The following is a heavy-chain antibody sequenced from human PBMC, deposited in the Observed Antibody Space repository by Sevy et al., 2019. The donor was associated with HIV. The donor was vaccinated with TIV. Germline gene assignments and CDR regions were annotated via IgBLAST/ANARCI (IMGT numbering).Heavy chain of an antibody. CDR3: ARDREKGYCSSTSCSYYFDY. D-gene: IGHD2-2*01. V-gene: IGHV1-69*04. CDR1: GGTFSSYA. Sequence: ASVKVSCKASGGTFSSYAISWVRQAPGQGLEWMGRIIPILGIANYAQKFQGRVTITADKSTSTAYMELSSLRSEDTAVYYCARDREKGYCSSTSCSYYFDYWCQGTLVTVSS. J-gene: IGHJ4*02. CDR2: IIPILGIA.